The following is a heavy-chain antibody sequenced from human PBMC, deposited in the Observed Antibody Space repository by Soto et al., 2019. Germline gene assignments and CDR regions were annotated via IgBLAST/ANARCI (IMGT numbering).Heavy chain of an antibody. CDR3: AREVATVTTLDY. Sequence: PGESLKISCKGSGYSFTSYWISWVRQMPGKGLEWMGRIDPSDSYTNYSPSFQGHVTISADKSISTAYLQWSSLKASDTAMYYCAREVATVTTLDYWGQGTLVTVSS. CDR1: GYSFTSYW. D-gene: IGHD4-17*01. V-gene: IGHV5-10-1*01. CDR2: IDPSDSYT. J-gene: IGHJ4*02.